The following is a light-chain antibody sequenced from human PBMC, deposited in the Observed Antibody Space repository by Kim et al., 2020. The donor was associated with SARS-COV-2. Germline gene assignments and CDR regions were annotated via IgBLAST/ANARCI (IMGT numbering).Light chain of an antibody. J-gene: IGLJ2*01. CDR3: QAWDSTTVV. Sequence: SYELTQPPSVSVSPGQTASIACSGDKLKNKYVTWYQQKPGQSPVVVIYQDKKRPSGIPERFSGSNSGNTATLTISGTQAMDEADYYCQAWDSTTVVFGGGTQLTVL. V-gene: IGLV3-1*01. CDR2: QDK. CDR1: KLKNKY.